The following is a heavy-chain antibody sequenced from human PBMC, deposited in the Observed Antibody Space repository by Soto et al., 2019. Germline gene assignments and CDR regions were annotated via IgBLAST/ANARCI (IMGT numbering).Heavy chain of an antibody. J-gene: IGHJ5*02. CDR1: GGSISSYY. CDR3: ARGKNNDDSRGDSCLDP. D-gene: IGHD3-22*01. V-gene: IGHV4-59*12. Sequence: SETLSLTCTVSGGSISSYYWSWIRQPPGKGLEWIGYIYYSGSTNYNPSLKSRVTISVDTSKNQFSLKLSSVTAADTAVYYCARGKNNDDSRGDSCLDPGGKEPLVPFPS. CDR2: IYYSGST.